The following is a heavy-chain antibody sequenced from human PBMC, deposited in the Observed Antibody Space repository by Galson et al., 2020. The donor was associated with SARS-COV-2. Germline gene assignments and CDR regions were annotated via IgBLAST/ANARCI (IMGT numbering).Heavy chain of an antibody. Sequence: GESLKISCKGSGYSFTSYWIGWVRQMPGKGLEWMGIIYPGDSDTRYSPSFQGQVTISADKSISTAYLQWSSLKASDTAMYYCARGGSSGSSPQNYYYGMDVWGQGTTVTVSS. V-gene: IGHV5-51*01. CDR1: GYSFTSYW. D-gene: IGHD6-19*01. CDR2: IYPGDSDT. J-gene: IGHJ6*02. CDR3: ARGGSSGSSPQNYYYGMDV.